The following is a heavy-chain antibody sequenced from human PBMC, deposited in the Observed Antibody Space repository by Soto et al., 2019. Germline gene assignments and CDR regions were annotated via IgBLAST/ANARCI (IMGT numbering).Heavy chain of an antibody. CDR3: VKDNLSGGADV. Sequence: VQLVESGGDLIQPGRSLRLSCATSGFALSGSAMHWVRQVPGGGLEWVSGMYSSGDVGYADSVQGRFIMSRGVARNSLYLQMNSLQADDTALYYCVKDNLSGGADVWGQGTTVIVSS. D-gene: IGHD3-10*02. V-gene: IGHV3-9*01. J-gene: IGHJ6*02. CDR1: GFALSGSA. CDR2: MYSSGDV.